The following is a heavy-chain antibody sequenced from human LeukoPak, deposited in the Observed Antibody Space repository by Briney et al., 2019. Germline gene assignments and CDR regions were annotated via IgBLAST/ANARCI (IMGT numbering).Heavy chain of an antibody. CDR1: GYIFSSYG. J-gene: IGHJ4*02. D-gene: IGHD6-19*01. V-gene: IGHV1-18*01. CDR3: ARDSAANSDWYYFDY. CDR2: ISVYNGNT. Sequence: ASVKVSCKASGYIFSSYGISWVRQAPEQGLEWMGWISVYNGNTNYAQKLQARLSMTADTSTSTAYMELRSLRSDDTAVYYCARDSAANSDWYYFDYWGQGSLVTVSS.